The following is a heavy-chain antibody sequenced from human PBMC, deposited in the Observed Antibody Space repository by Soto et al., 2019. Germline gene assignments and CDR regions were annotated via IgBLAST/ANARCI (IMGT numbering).Heavy chain of an antibody. J-gene: IGHJ4*02. D-gene: IGHD6-13*01. CDR3: ARESDRGAADGAAY. Sequence: QVQLVQSGAEVNKPGSSVKVSCKASGGTFSSYAISWVRQAPGQGLEWMGGIIPIFGTANYAQKCQGRVTITADEYTSTAYMELSRLRSEDTAVYYCARESDRGAADGAAYWGQGTLVTVSS. V-gene: IGHV1-69*01. CDR1: GGTFSSYA. CDR2: IIPIFGTA.